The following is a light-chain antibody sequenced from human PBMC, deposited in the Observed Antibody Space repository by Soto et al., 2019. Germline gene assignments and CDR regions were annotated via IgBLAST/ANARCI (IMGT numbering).Light chain of an antibody. CDR2: EVS. CDR3: SSYTSSSTYV. J-gene: IGLJ1*01. CDR1: SSDVGGYNY. Sequence: QSVLTQPASVSGSPGQSITISCTGTSSDVGGYNYVSWYQQHPGKAPKLMIYEVSNRPSGVSNRFSGSKSGNTASLTISGLQAGDEADYYCSSYTSSSTYVFGTGTKVTVL. V-gene: IGLV2-14*01.